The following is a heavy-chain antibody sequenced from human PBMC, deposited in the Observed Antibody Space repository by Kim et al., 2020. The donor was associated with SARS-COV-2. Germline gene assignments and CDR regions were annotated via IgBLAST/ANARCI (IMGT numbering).Heavy chain of an antibody. CDR2: K. D-gene: IGHD2-2*01. Sequence: KYYAASMKGRVTISRGNSKNTLYLQMSRLGAEDTAVYCCVKDGRGYQLSWGQGTLVTVSS. J-gene: IGHJ4*02. CDR3: VKDGRGYQLS. V-gene: IGHV3-64D*06.